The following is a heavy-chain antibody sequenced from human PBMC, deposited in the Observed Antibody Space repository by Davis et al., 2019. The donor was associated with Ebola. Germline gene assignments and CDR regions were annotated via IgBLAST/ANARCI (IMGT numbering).Heavy chain of an antibody. V-gene: IGHV1-2*02. D-gene: IGHD2/OR15-2a*01. J-gene: IGHJ6*02. CDR2: INPNSGGT. CDR1: GYTFTGYY. CDR3: ASLSSPFYYYGMDV. Sequence: ASVKVSCKASGYTFTGYYMHWVRQAPGQGLEWMGWINPNSGGTNYAQKFQGRVTMTRDTSISTAYMELSRLRSDDTAVYYCASLSSPFYYYGMDVWGQGTTVTVSS.